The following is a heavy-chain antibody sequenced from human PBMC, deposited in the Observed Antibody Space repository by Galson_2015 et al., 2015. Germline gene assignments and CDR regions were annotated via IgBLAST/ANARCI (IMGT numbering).Heavy chain of an antibody. V-gene: IGHV4-39*07. CDR3: ARDEKLESYPYYFDY. CDR2: IYYSGST. Sequence: ETLSLTCTVSGGSISSRSYYWGWIRQPPGKGLEWIGSIYYSGSTYYNPSLKSRVTISVDTSKNQFSLKLSSVTAADTAVYYCARDEKLESYPYYFDYWGQGTLVTVSS. D-gene: IGHD1-1*01. CDR1: GGSISSRSYY. J-gene: IGHJ4*02.